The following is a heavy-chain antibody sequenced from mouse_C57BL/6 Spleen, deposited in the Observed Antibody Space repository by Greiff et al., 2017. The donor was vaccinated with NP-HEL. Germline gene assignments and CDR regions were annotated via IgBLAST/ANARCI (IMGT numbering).Heavy chain of an antibody. V-gene: IGHV1-5*01. J-gene: IGHJ1*03. D-gene: IGHD2-1*01. CDR1: GYTFTSYW. CDR2: IYPGNSDT. CDR3: TIAYGNYVPYWYFDV. Sequence: EVQLQQSGTVLARPGASVKMSCKTSGYTFTSYWMHWVKQRPGQGLEWIGAIYPGNSDTSYNQKFKGKAKLTAVTSASTAYMELSSLTNEDSAVYYCTIAYGNYVPYWYFDVWGTGTTVTVSS.